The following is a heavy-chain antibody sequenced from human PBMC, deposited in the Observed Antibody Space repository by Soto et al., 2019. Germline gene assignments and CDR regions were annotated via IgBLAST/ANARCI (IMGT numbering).Heavy chain of an antibody. D-gene: IGHD3-3*01. J-gene: IGHJ6*02. CDR1: GFTFSSYA. Sequence: PGGSLRLSCAASGFTFSSYAMSWVRQAPGKGLEWVSAISGSGGSTYYADSVKGRFTISRDNSKNTLYLQMNSLRAEDTAVYYCAKDWEYYDFWGVYYYHMSAFSMDVWGQGITVTVSS. CDR3: AKDWEYYDFWGVYYYHMSAFSMDV. CDR2: ISGSGGST. V-gene: IGHV3-23*01.